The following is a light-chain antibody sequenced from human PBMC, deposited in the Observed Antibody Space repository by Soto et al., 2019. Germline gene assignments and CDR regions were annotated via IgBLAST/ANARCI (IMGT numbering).Light chain of an antibody. Sequence: DIQMTQSPSSLSASVGDRVTITCQASQDIKNYLNWYQQKPGKAPKLLIYAASSLQSGVPSRFSGSGSGTDFTLTISSLQPEDFATYYCQQSYSTWTFGQGTKVDIK. CDR2: AAS. CDR3: QQSYSTWT. V-gene: IGKV1-39*01. CDR1: QDIKNY. J-gene: IGKJ1*01.